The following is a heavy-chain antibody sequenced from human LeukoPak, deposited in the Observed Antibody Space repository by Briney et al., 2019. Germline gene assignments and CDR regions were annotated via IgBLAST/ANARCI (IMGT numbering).Heavy chain of an antibody. CDR2: IRYDGSNK. V-gene: IGHV3-30*02. CDR1: GFTFSSYG. Sequence: PGGSLRLSCAASGFTFSSYGMHWVRQAPGKGLEWVAFIRYDGSNKYYADSVKGRFTISRDNSKNTLYLQMNSLRAEDTAVYYCAKEITISSRPDYWGQGTLVTVSS. J-gene: IGHJ4*02. CDR3: AKEITISSRPDY. D-gene: IGHD3-10*01.